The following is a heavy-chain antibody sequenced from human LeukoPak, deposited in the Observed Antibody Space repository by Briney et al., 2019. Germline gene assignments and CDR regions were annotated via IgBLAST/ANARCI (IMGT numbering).Heavy chain of an antibody. V-gene: IGHV3-64*01. J-gene: IGHJ6*02. D-gene: IGHD1-1*01. CDR3: ARWYNSLDV. Sequence: GGSLRLSCAASGFTFRNSAMHWVRQAPGRGLEYVSGITNNGGSTYYANSVKGRFTISRDNSKNTLYLQMGSLRADDMAVYYCARWYNSLDVWGRGTTVTVSS. CDR2: ITNNGGST. CDR1: GFTFRNSA.